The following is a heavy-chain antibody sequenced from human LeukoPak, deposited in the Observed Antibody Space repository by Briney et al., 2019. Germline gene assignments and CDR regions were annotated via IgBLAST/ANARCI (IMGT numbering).Heavy chain of an antibody. J-gene: IGHJ4*02. D-gene: IGHD1-1*01. CDR2: ISGGGDYT. CDR1: GFTFSSYA. Sequence: GGSLRLSCAASGFTFSSYAMTWVRQAPGKGLEWVSAISGGGDYTYYADSVKGRFTISRDNAKNSLFLQMNTLSAEDTAVYYCARWNLGSDFWGQGTLVTVSS. CDR3: ARWNLGSDF. V-gene: IGHV3-23*01.